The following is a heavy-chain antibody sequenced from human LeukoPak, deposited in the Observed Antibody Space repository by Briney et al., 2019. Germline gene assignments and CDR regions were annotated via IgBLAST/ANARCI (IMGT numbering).Heavy chain of an antibody. CDR2: INPNSGGT. J-gene: IGHJ6*03. Sequence: ASVKVSCKASGYTFTSYGISWVRQAPGQGLEWMGWINPNSGGTNYAQKFQGRVTMTRDTSISTAYMELSRLRSDDTAVYYCARDPVVRGVTMTYYYYYYMDVWDKGTTVTISS. CDR1: GYTFTSYG. V-gene: IGHV1-2*02. CDR3: ARDPVVRGVTMTYYYYYYMDV. D-gene: IGHD3-10*01.